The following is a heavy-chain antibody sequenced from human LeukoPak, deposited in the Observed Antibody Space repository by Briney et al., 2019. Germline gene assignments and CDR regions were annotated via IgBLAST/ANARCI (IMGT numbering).Heavy chain of an antibody. CDR3: ARVAYSSGWYGYYMDV. CDR2: INPNSGGT. CDR1: GYTFTGYY. V-gene: IGHV1-2*02. Sequence: ASVKVSCKASGYTFTGYYMHWVRQAPGQGLEWMGWINPNSGGTNYAQKFQGRVTMTRDTSISTAYMELSRLRSDDTAVYYCARVAYSSGWYGYYMDVWGKGTTVTVSS. D-gene: IGHD6-19*01. J-gene: IGHJ6*03.